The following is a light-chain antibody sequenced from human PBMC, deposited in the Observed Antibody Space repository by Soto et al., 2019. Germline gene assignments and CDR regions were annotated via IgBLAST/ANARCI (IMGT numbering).Light chain of an antibody. CDR3: SSYAGSNTYV. V-gene: IGLV2-8*01. CDR1: SSDVGGYNF. Sequence: QSALSQPPSASGSPGQSVTISCTGTSSDVGGYNFVSWYQHHPGKAPKLMIYDVDKRPSGVPDRFSGSKSGYTASLTVSGLQAEDEADYFCSSYAGSNTYVFGAGTKVTVL. J-gene: IGLJ1*01. CDR2: DVD.